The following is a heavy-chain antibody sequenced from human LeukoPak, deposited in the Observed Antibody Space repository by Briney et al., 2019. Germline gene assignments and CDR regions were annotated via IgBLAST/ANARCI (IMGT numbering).Heavy chain of an antibody. CDR1: GFTFSSYS. CDR3: ARDRGDYVWGSYRFDAFDI. D-gene: IGHD3-16*02. CDR2: ISSSSSYI. Sequence: PGGSLRLSCAASGFTFSSYSMNWVRQAPGKGLEWVSSISSSSSYIYYADSVKGRFTISRDNAKNSLYLQMNSLRAEDTAVYYCARDRGDYVWGSYRFDAFDIWGRGTMVTVSS. V-gene: IGHV3-21*01. J-gene: IGHJ3*02.